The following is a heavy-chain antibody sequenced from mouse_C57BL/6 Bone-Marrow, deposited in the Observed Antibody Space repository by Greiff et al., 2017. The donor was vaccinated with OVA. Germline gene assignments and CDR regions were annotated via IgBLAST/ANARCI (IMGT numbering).Heavy chain of an antibody. CDR3: TRDYSNCYAMDY. D-gene: IGHD2-5*01. V-gene: IGHV1-15*01. CDR2: IDPETGGT. J-gene: IGHJ4*01. CDR1: GYTFTDYE. Sequence: QVQLQQSGAELVRPGASVTLSCKASGYTFTDYEMHWVKQTPVHGLEWIGAIDPETGGTAYNQKFKGKAILTADKSSSTAYMKLRSLTSEDSAVYYCTRDYSNCYAMDYWGRGTSVTVSS.